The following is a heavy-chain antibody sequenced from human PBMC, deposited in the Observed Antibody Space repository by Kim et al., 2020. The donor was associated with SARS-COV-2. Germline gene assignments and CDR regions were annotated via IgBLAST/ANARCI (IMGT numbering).Heavy chain of an antibody. D-gene: IGHD3-22*01. CDR3: ARVLPLGDYYDSSGYYGMDV. Sequence: ASVKVSCKASGYTFTSYGISWVRQAPGQGLEWMGWISAYNGNTNYAQKLQGRVTMTTDTSTSTAYMELRSLRSDDTAVYYCARVLPLGDYYDSSGYYGMDVWGQGTTVTVSS. CDR2: ISAYNGNT. J-gene: IGHJ6*02. V-gene: IGHV1-18*01. CDR1: GYTFTSYG.